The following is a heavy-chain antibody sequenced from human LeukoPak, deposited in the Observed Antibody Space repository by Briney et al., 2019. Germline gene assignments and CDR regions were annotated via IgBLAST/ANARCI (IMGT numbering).Heavy chain of an antibody. CDR3: ARVRARLSGLIDY. D-gene: IGHD3-22*01. CDR1: GFTFNSNY. J-gene: IGHJ4*02. V-gene: IGHV3-53*01. Sequence: PGGSLRLSCAASGFTFNSNYMSWVRQAPGKGLEWVSVIHSGGNTYYADSVKGRFTISRDNSKNTLYLQMNSLRAEDTAVYYCARVRARLSGLIDYWGQGTLVTVSS. CDR2: IHSGGNT.